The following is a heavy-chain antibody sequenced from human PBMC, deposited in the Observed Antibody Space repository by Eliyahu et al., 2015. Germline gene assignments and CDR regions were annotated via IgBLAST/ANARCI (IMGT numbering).Heavy chain of an antibody. CDR1: GLTFSTNA. CDR3: AKVITTGTGHYFDY. D-gene: IGHD1-1*01. CDR2: IGGGSGNT. V-gene: IGHV3-23*01. J-gene: IGHJ4*02. Sequence: DVQLLESGGGFVQPGGSLRXSCXASGLTFSTNAMXWVRQAPGKGLEWVSRIGGGSGNTYYADSVKGRFTISRDNSKNTLYLQMNSLRAEDTAVYYCAKVITTGTGHYFDYWGQGTLVPVSS.